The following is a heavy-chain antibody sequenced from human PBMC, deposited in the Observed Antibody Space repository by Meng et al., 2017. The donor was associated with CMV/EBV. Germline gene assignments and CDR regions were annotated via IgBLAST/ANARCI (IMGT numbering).Heavy chain of an antibody. CDR1: GFTFSSYW. CDR2: IKQDGSEK. V-gene: IGHV3-7*01. J-gene: IGHJ4*02. Sequence: ETLSLTCAASGFTFSSYWMSWVRQAPGKGLEWVANIKQDGSEKYYVDSVKGRFTISRDNAKNSLYLQMNSLRAEDTAVYYCAGDIRRQWLVRGDYFDYWGQGTLVTVSS. CDR3: AGDIRRQWLVRGDYFDY. D-gene: IGHD6-19*01.